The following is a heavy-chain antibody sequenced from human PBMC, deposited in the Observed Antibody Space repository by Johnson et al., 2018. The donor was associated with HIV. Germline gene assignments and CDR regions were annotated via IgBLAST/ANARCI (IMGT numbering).Heavy chain of an antibody. D-gene: IGHD3-22*01. J-gene: IGHJ3*02. Sequence: VQLVESGGGLVQPGGSLRLSCGASAFTFSSNDMKWVRQAPGKGLEWVANIKQDGSEKYYVDSVKGRFTISRDNAKNSLYLQMNSLRAEDTAVYYCARALYYYDRGDAFDIWGQGTMVTVSS. CDR2: IKQDGSEK. V-gene: IGHV3-7*01. CDR3: ARALYYYDRGDAFDI. CDR1: AFTFSSND.